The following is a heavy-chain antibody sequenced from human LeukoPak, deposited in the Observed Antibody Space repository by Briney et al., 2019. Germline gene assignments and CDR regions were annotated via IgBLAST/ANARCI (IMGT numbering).Heavy chain of an antibody. V-gene: IGHV4-34*01. J-gene: IGHJ4*02. D-gene: IGHD3-22*01. Sequence: SETLSLTCAVSGGSFSGYYWSWIRQPPGKGLEWIGEINHSGSTNYNPSLKSRVTISVDTSKNQFSLKLSSVTAADTAVYYCARGLDYYDSSGYRSPALGYWGQGTLVTVSS. CDR2: INHSGST. CDR1: GGSFSGYY. CDR3: ARGLDYYDSSGYRSPALGY.